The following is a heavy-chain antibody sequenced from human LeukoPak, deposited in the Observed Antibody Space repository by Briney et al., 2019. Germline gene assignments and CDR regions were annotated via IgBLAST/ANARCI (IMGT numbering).Heavy chain of an antibody. D-gene: IGHD4-17*01. CDR1: RGSVSSSSYY. V-gene: IGHV4-39*01. CDR3: VRHDYAGDYYYYMDV. Sequence: SETLSLTCTVSRGSVSSSSYYWGWIRQPPGKGLEWIGSIYHSMRTYYNPSLKSRVTISVDTSKNQFSLKLGPVTAADTAVYYCVRHDYAGDYYYYMDVWGKGTTVTVSS. J-gene: IGHJ6*03. CDR2: IYHSMRT.